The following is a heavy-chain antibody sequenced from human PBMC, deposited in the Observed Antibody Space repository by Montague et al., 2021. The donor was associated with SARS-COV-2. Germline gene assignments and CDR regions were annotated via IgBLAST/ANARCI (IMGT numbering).Heavy chain of an antibody. CDR1: GGSFSGYY. D-gene: IGHD2-21*01. V-gene: IGHV4-34*01. CDR3: ARGARQGCGCRVGSFDY. Sequence: SETLSLTCAVYGGSFSGYYWNWIRQPPGTGLELIGEINHSGSTNYNPSLKRRVTISVDTSKNQFSLTLSSVTAAATAVYYCARGARQGCGCRVGSFDYWGQGTMVTVSS. J-gene: IGHJ4*02. CDR2: INHSGST.